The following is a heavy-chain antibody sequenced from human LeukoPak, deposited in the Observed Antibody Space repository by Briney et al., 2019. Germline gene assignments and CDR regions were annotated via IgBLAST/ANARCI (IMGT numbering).Heavy chain of an antibody. J-gene: IGHJ6*03. CDR3: ARLSGFGAFRYYYMDV. Sequence: ASVKVSYKASGGTFSSYAISWVRQAPGQGLEWMGRIIPIFGTANYAQKFQGRVTITTDESTSTAYMELSSLRSEDTAVYYCARLSGFGAFRYYYMDVWGKGTTVTVSS. V-gene: IGHV1-69*05. D-gene: IGHD3-3*01. CDR2: IIPIFGTA. CDR1: GGTFSSYA.